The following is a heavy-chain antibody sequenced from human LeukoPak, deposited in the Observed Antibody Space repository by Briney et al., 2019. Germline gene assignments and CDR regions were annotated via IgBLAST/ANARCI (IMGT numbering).Heavy chain of an antibody. D-gene: IGHD2-2*01. J-gene: IGHJ4*02. CDR2: ISAYNGNT. CDR3: ARAEQYQLLLH. Sequence: ASVKVSCKASGYTFTSYGITWVRQAPGQGLEWMGWISAYNGNTNYAQKLQGIVTMTTDTSTSTAYLDMRSLRSDDTAVYYCARAEQYQLLLHWGQGTLVTVSS. CDR1: GYTFTSYG. V-gene: IGHV1-18*01.